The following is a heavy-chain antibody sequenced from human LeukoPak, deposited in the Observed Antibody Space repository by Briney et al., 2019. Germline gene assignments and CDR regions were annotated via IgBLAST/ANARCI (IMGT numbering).Heavy chain of an antibody. CDR2: ISSSSSYI. Sequence: GGSLRLSCAASGSTFSSYSMNWVRQAPGKGLEWVSSISSSSSYIYYADSVKGRFTISRDNAKNSLYLQMNSLRAEDTAVYYCARVGTVTTDYWGQGTLVTVSS. J-gene: IGHJ4*02. D-gene: IGHD4-17*01. V-gene: IGHV3-21*01. CDR3: ARVGTVTTDY. CDR1: GSTFSSYS.